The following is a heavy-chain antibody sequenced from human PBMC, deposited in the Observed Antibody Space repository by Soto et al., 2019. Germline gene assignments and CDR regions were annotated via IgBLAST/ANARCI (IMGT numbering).Heavy chain of an antibody. CDR3: ARGKGGHASDV. J-gene: IGHJ6*02. Sequence: ASVKVSGKASGGTFSSYAISWVRQAPGQGLEWMGGIIPIFGTANYAQKFQGRVTITADKSTSTAYMELSSLRSEDTAVYYCARGKGGHASDVWGQGTTVTVSS. CDR2: IIPIFGTA. CDR1: GGTFSSYA. V-gene: IGHV1-69*06. D-gene: IGHD3-16*01.